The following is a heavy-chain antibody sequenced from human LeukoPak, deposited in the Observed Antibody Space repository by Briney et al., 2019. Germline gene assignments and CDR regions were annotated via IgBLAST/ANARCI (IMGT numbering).Heavy chain of an antibody. V-gene: IGHV3-53*01. J-gene: IGHJ5*02. CDR3: ARSPWGITMIAEA. CDR2: IYSGGST. Sequence: QPGGSLRLSCAASGFIVSSNYMSWVRQAPGKGLEWVSVIYSGGSTYYADSVKGRFTISRDNSKNTLDPQMNSLRAEDTAVYYCARSPWGITMIAEAWGQGTLVTVSS. CDR1: GFIVSSNY. D-gene: IGHD3-22*01.